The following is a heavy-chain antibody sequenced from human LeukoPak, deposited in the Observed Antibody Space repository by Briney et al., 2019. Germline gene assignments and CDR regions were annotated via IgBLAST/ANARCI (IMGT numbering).Heavy chain of an antibody. J-gene: IGHJ4*02. V-gene: IGHV3-30*03. CDR3: ARFRDGYNDY. Sequence: GGSLRLSCAASGFTFSSYGMHWVRQAPGKGLEWVAVISYDGSNKYYADSVKGRFTISRHNSKNTLYLQMNSLRAEDTAVYYCARFRDGYNDYWGQGTLVTVSS. CDR2: ISYDGSNK. D-gene: IGHD5-24*01. CDR1: GFTFSSYG.